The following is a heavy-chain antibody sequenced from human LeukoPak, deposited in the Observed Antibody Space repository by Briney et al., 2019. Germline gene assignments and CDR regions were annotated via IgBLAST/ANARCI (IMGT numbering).Heavy chain of an antibody. CDR2: IYYSGTT. CDR1: GGSINSNTYY. D-gene: IGHD6-13*01. Sequence: SETLSLTCTVSGGSINSNTYYWAFVRQPPGKGLEWIATIYYSGTTYYNPSLKSRVTISVDTSKNQFSLKLSSVTAADTAVYYCARRVGSSSNYFDYWGQGTLVTVSS. V-gene: IGHV4-39*07. CDR3: ARRVGSSSNYFDY. J-gene: IGHJ4*02.